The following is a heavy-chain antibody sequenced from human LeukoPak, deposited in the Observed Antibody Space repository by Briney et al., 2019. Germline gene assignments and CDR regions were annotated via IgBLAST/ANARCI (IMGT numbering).Heavy chain of an antibody. CDR3: ARDRAYGDWDY. CDR2: IYHSGST. CDR1: GYSISSGYY. D-gene: IGHD4-17*01. J-gene: IGHJ4*02. V-gene: IGHV4-38-2*02. Sequence: SETLSLTCTVSGYSISSGYYWGWIRQPPGKGLEWIGSIYHSGSTYYNPSLKSRVTISVDTSKNQFSLKLSSVTAADTAVYYCARDRAYGDWDYWGQGTLVTVSS.